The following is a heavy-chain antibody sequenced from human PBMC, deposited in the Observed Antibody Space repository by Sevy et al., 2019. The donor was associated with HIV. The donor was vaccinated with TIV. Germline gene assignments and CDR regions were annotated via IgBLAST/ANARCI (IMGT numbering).Heavy chain of an antibody. CDR2: IIPVFHTA. J-gene: IGHJ3*02. CDR3: ASTDYYDSSGYYLYAFDI. V-gene: IGHV1-69*13. Sequence: ASVKVSCKASGGTFSSYAISWVRQAPGQGLEWMGGIIPVFHTANYPQKFQGRVTITADGSTSTVYMELSSLGSDDTAVDYCASTDYYDSSGYYLYAFDIWGQGTMVTVSS. D-gene: IGHD3-22*01. CDR1: GGTFSSYA.